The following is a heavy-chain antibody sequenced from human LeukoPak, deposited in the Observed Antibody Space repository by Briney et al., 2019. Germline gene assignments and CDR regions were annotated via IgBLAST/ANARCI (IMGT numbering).Heavy chain of an antibody. J-gene: IGHJ3*02. CDR3: ARGAGGSGWFGDAFDI. V-gene: IGHV4-59*02. CDR1: GGSVSGFY. Sequence: PSETLSLTCTVSGGSVSGFYWSWIRQPPGKGLEWIGYIYYSGSTNYNPSLKSRVTISVDTSKNQFSLKLSSVTAADTAVYYCARGAGGSGWFGDAFDIWGQGTMVTVSS. CDR2: IYYSGST. D-gene: IGHD6-19*01.